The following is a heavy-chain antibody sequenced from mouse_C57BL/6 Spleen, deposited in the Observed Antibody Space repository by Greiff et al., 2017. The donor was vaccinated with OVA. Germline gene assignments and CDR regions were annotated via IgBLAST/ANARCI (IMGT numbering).Heavy chain of an antibody. D-gene: IGHD5-1*01. CDR1: GYTFTSYW. CDR2: IDPSDSYT. CDR3: ARSGSTRLSGY. J-gene: IGHJ2*01. Sequence: QVHVKQPGAELVKPGASVKLSCKASGYTFTSYWMQWVKQRPGQGLEWIGEIDPSDSYTNYNQKFKGKATLTVDTSSSTAYMQLSSLTSEDSAVYYCARSGSTRLSGYWGQGTTLTVSS. V-gene: IGHV1-50*01.